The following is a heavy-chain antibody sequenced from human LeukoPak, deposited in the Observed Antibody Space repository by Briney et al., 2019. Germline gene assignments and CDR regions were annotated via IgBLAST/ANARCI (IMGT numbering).Heavy chain of an antibody. Sequence: GGSLRLSCAASGFTFSNYAMHWVRQAPGKGLEYVATISSNGGSTYFANAVQGRFTISRDNSKNMVHLQMGSLRVEDTAAYYCAKDEAGYSSGWGQGTLVTVSS. D-gene: IGHD6-19*01. J-gene: IGHJ4*02. CDR3: AKDEAGYSSG. CDR1: GFTFSNYA. V-gene: IGHV3-64*01. CDR2: ISSNGGST.